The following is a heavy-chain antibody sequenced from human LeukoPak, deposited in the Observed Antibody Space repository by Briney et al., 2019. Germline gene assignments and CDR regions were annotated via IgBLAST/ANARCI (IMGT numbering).Heavy chain of an antibody. CDR2: INSDGSST. CDR1: GFTFSSYW. V-gene: IGHV3-74*01. Sequence: GGSLRLSCAASGFTFSSYWMHWVRQAPGKGLVWVSRINSDGSSTTYADSVKGRFTIPRDNAKSTLYLQMNSLRAEDTAVYYCARGDESGSYSYWGQGTLVTVSS. J-gene: IGHJ4*02. CDR3: ARGDESGSYSY. D-gene: IGHD1-26*01.